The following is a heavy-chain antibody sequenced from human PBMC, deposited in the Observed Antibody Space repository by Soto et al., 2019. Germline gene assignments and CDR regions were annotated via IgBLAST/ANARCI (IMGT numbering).Heavy chain of an antibody. J-gene: IGHJ6*02. CDR2: VIPIFGTT. Sequence: QVQLVQSGAEVKKPGSSVKVSCKASGGSFNIYTINWVRQAPGQGLEWMGGVIPIFGTTNYAQKFQGRVTITADKSASTSYMELSSLRSDDTAVYYCARTQGFSPLDVWGQGTTVTVSS. V-gene: IGHV1-69*06. CDR3: ARTQGFSPLDV. CDR1: GGSFNIYT.